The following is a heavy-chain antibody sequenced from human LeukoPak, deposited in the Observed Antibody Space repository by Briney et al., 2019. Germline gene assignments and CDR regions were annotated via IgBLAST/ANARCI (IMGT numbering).Heavy chain of an antibody. CDR2: IYYSGST. V-gene: IGHV4-59*01. Sequence: SSETLSLTCTASGGSISSYYWSWIRQPPGKGLEWIGYIYYSGSTNYNPSLKSRVTISVDTSKNQSSLKLSSVTAADTAVYYCARDAFGGYAPYFDYWGQGTLVTVSS. D-gene: IGHD5-12*01. CDR1: GGSISSYY. CDR3: ARDAFGGYAPYFDY. J-gene: IGHJ4*02.